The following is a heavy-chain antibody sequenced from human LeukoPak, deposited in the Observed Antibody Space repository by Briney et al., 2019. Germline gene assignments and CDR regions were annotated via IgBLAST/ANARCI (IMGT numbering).Heavy chain of an antibody. Sequence: GGSLRLSCAASRFTFSSYSMNWVRQAPGKGLEWVSYISSGISTMYYADSVKGRFTISRDNAKNSLYLQMNSLRAEDTAVYYCSRANQQWLVGNCYYFMDVWGKGTTVTVSS. D-gene: IGHD6-19*01. CDR3: SRANQQWLVGNCYYFMDV. V-gene: IGHV3-48*01. CDR1: RFTFSSYS. CDR2: ISSGISTM. J-gene: IGHJ6*03.